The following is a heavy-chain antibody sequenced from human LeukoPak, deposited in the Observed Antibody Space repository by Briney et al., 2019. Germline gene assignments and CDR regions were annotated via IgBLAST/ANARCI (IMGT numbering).Heavy chain of an antibody. CDR3: ARDPHDNWNDLDS. CDR2: INEDGSEK. CDR1: GFTFSNYW. V-gene: IGHV3-7*01. D-gene: IGHD1-20*01. Sequence: GGPLRLSCAASGFTFSNYWMSWVRQAPGKGLERVANINEDGSEKYSVDSVKGRFTISRDNAENSLYLQMNSLRAEDTAVYYCARDPHDNWNDLDSWGQGTLVTVSS. J-gene: IGHJ4*02.